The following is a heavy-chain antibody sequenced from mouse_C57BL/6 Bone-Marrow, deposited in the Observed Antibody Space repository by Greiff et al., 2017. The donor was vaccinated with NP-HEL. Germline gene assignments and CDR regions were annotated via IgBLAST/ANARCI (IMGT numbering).Heavy chain of an antibody. V-gene: IGHV5-4*01. Sequence: EVKLMESGGGLVKPGGSLKLSCAASGFTFSSYAMSWVRQTPEKRLEWVATISDGGSYTYYPDNVKGRFTISRDNAKNNLYMQMSHLKSEDTAMYDCAREGFDYDSLFAFRGQGALVTVSA. CDR3: AREGFDYDSLFAF. CDR1: GFTFSSYA. J-gene: IGHJ3*01. CDR2: ISDGGSYT. D-gene: IGHD2-4*01.